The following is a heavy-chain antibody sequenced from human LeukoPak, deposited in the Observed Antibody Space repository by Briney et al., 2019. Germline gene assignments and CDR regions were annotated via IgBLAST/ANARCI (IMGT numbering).Heavy chain of an antibody. CDR2: ISYDGSNK. D-gene: IGHD3-9*01. CDR1: GFPFSSYW. Sequence: GGSLRLSCVASGFPFSSYWMTWVRQAPGKGLEWVAVISYDGSNKYYADSVKGRFTISRDNSKNTLYLQMNSLRAEDTAVYYCAKDALVNYDILTGYYDYWGQGTLVTVSS. J-gene: IGHJ4*02. CDR3: AKDALVNYDILTGYYDY. V-gene: IGHV3-30*18.